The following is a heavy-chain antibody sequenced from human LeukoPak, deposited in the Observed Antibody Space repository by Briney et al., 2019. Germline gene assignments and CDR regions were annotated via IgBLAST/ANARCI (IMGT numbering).Heavy chain of an antibody. Sequence: ASVKVSCKASGYTFTSYWIQWVRQAPGQGFEWMGLINPDGGSTAYAHRFQGRVIMTRDTSTSTAYMDLSSLRSEDTAVYHCARAPRNSSTMLDFWGQGTLVTISS. CDR2: INPDGGST. CDR3: ARAPRNSSTMLDF. V-gene: IGHV1-46*01. CDR1: GYTFTSYW. J-gene: IGHJ4*02. D-gene: IGHD6-13*01.